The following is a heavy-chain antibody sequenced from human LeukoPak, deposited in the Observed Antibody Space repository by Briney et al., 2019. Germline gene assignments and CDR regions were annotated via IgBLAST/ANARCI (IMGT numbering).Heavy chain of an antibody. CDR2: IYSGGGT. V-gene: IGHV3-66*01. J-gene: IGHJ4*02. CDR3: ARDYGSGSIVFDY. CDR1: GFTVSSNY. Sequence: GGSLRLSCAASGFTVSSNYMSWVRQAPGKGLEWVAVIYSGGGTYYADSVKGRFIISRDNSKNTLYLQMNSLRAEDTAVYYCARDYGSGSIVFDYWGQGTLVTVSS. D-gene: IGHD3-10*01.